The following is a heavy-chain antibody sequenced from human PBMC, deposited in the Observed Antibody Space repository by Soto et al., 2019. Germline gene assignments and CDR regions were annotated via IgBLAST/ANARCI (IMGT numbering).Heavy chain of an antibody. D-gene: IGHD4-17*01. Sequence: GGSLRLSCAGSGFTFSSYWMHWVRQAPGKGLVWVSRINSDGSSTTYADSVKGRFTISRDNAKNTLYLQMNTLRVEDTAVYYCARSYGDYEDWFDPWGQGTLVTVSS. J-gene: IGHJ5*02. V-gene: IGHV3-74*01. CDR1: GFTFSSYW. CDR2: INSDGSST. CDR3: ARSYGDYEDWFDP.